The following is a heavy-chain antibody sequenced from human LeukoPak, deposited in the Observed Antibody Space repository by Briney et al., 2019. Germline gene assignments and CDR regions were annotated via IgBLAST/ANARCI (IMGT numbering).Heavy chain of an antibody. CDR1: GFTFSGYD. Sequence: PGGSLRLSCAASGFTFSGYDMHWVRQAPGKGLEWVAFIRYDGSNKYCADSVKGRFTISRDNSKNTLYLQMNSLRAEDTAVFYCAKTGNGIGYRISTTCLSIDYWGQGTLVTVSS. D-gene: IGHD2-2*01. CDR2: IRYDGSNK. CDR3: AKTGNGIGYRISTTCLSIDY. V-gene: IGHV3-30*02. J-gene: IGHJ4*02.